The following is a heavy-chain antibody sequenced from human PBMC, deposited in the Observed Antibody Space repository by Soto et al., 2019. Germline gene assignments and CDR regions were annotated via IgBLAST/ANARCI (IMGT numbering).Heavy chain of an antibody. D-gene: IGHD6-13*01. Sequence: EVQLLESGGGLVQPEGSLRLSCEASGFTFSSYAMSWVRQAPGKGLEWVSGISGGGSTTYYADSVKGRFTISRDNSKHTLYLKVNSLRAEHTAVYYCARDKAEGGTISRYFQDWGQGTLVTVSS. CDR2: ISGGGSTT. J-gene: IGHJ1*01. CDR1: GFTFSSYA. CDR3: ARDKAEGGTISRYFQD. V-gene: IGHV3-23*01.